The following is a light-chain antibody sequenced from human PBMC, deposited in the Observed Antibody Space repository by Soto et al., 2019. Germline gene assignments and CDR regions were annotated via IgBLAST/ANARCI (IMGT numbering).Light chain of an antibody. Sequence: DIHMTQSPSTLSASVGDRVTITCRASQSIGTWLAWYQQKPGKAPKFLIYKASNLQSGVPSRFSGSGSGTDFTLTISTLQSDDFATYYCQQYYRSSITFGQGTRLEIK. CDR3: QQYYRSSIT. CDR1: QSIGTW. CDR2: KAS. J-gene: IGKJ5*01. V-gene: IGKV1-5*03.